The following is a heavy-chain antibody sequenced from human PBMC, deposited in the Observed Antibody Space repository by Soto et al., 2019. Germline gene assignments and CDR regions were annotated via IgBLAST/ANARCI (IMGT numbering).Heavy chain of an antibody. CDR1: GFTFSSYS. CDR3: ARETYDFWSGYPSHYYYYMDV. D-gene: IGHD3-3*01. Sequence: PGGSLRLSCAASGFTFSSYSMNWVRQAPGKGLERVSYISSSSSTIYDADSVKGRFTISRDNAKNSLYLQMNSLRDEDTAVYYCARETYDFWSGYPSHYYYYMDVWGKGTTVTVSS. V-gene: IGHV3-48*02. CDR2: ISSSSSTI. J-gene: IGHJ6*03.